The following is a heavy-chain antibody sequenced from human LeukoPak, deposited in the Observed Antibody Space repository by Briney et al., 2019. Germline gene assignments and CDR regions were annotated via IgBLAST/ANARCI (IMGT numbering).Heavy chain of an antibody. J-gene: IGHJ3*02. CDR2: IYHSGST. D-gene: IGHD6-13*01. CDR3: ARAAAGPDAFDI. V-gene: IGHV4-59*01. Sequence: PSETLSLTCSVSGVFSTHYYWTWMRQPPGKGLELIGYIYHSGSTKYNPSLNSRVSISVDTSKNHFSLKLSSVTAADTAVYYCARAAAGPDAFDIWGQGTMVTVSS. CDR1: GVFSTHYY.